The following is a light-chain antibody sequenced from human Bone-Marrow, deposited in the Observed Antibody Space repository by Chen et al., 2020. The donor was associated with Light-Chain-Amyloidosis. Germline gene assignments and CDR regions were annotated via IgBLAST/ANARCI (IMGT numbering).Light chain of an antibody. V-gene: IGLV3-25*03. CDR2: RDT. Sequence: SYELPQPPSVSVSPGQKARLTCSGDDLPTKYAYWYQQKPGQAPVLVIHRDTERPSGISERFSGSSSGTTATLTISGVQAEDEADYHCQSADSSGTYEVIFGGGTKLTVL. CDR3: QSADSSGTYEVI. CDR1: DLPTKY. J-gene: IGLJ2*01.